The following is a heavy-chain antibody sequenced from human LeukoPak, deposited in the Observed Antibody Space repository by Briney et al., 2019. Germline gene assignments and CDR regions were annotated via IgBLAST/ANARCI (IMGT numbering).Heavy chain of an antibody. J-gene: IGHJ4*02. Sequence: PGGSLRLSCAASGFIFSSNIMNWVRQAPGKGLEWVSTISGSGGVYTYYADSVKGRLTISRDNSKNTLYLQMNSLRAEGTAVYYCAKGPGHDYWGQGTLVTVSS. CDR3: AKGPGHDY. CDR1: GFIFSSNI. CDR2: ISGSGGVYT. V-gene: IGHV3-23*01.